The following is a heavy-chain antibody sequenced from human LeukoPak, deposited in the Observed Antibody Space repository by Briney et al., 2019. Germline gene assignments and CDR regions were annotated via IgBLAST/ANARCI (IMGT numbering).Heavy chain of an antibody. J-gene: IGHJ6*03. D-gene: IGHD5/OR15-5a*01. CDR1: GGSISSYY. CDR2: IYYSGKT. CDR3: ARAREYNLYENYYMDV. Sequence: SETLSLTCTVSGGSISSYYWSWIRQPPGKGLEWIGSIYYSGKTYYNPSLTSRVTISINTSKSQLYLKLNSVTAADTAVYYCARAREYNLYENYYMDVWGKGTTVTVSS. V-gene: IGHV4-59*12.